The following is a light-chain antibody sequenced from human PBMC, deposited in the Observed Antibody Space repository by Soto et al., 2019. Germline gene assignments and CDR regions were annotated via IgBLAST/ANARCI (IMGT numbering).Light chain of an antibody. J-gene: IGLJ2*01. V-gene: IGLV3-21*02. CDR1: NIGSKS. CDR2: DDS. CDR3: QVWDRSSDHHVV. Sequence: SYVLTQPPSVSVAPGQTAMITCGGNNIGSKSVHWYQQKPGQAPVLVVYDDSDRPSGIPERFSGSNSGNTATLTISRVEAGDEDDYYCQVWDRSSDHHVVFGGGTKLTVL.